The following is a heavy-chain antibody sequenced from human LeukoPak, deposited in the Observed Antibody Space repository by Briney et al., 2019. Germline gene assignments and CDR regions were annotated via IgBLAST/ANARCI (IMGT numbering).Heavy chain of an antibody. V-gene: IGHV3-23*01. CDR3: AKGSREWELLDAFDI. D-gene: IGHD1-26*01. CDR1: GFTFSSYG. J-gene: IGHJ3*02. CDR2: ISGSGSRT. Sequence: GGSLRLSCAASGFTFSSYGMTWVRQAPGKGLEWVSGISGSGSRTDYADSVKGRFTISKDNAKNTLYLQMNSLRAEDTAVYYCAKGSREWELLDAFDIWGQGTMVTVSS.